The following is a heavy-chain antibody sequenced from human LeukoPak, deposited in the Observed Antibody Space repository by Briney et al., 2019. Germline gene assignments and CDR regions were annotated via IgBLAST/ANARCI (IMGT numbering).Heavy chain of an antibody. CDR2: ILYDGSIG. V-gene: IGHV3-30*03. Sequence: RGSLGLSCAASGFTFSSYDMTWVRQAPGKGLEWVAVILYDGSIGYYADSVKGRFTISRDNSKNTLYLQMNSLRAEDTGVYYCARDPRGPTGYDSSGRDSFDYWGQGTLVTVSS. J-gene: IGHJ4*02. CDR3: ARDPRGPTGYDSSGRDSFDY. CDR1: GFTFSSYD. D-gene: IGHD3-22*01.